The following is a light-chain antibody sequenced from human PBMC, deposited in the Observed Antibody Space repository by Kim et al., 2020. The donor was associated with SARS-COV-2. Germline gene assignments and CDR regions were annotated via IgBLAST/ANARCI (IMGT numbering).Light chain of an antibody. J-gene: IGKJ4*01. CDR1: QSVGSS. V-gene: IGKV3-15*01. CDR2: GAF. CDR3: QQYDNWPLT. Sequence: VSPGERATRSCRASQSVGSSLAWYHQKPGQAPRLLIYGAFTRATGIPARFSGSGSGTEFTLTISSLQSEDFAVYYCQQYDNWPLTFGGGTKVDIK.